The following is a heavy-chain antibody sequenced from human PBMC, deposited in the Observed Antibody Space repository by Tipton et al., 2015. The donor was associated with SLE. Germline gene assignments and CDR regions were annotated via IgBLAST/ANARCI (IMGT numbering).Heavy chain of an antibody. D-gene: IGHD3-22*01. J-gene: IGHJ3*02. CDR1: GGSISGYY. V-gene: IGHV4-59*01. Sequence: TLSLTCTVSGGSISGYYWSWIRQPPGKGLEWIGYIYYSGSTNYNPSLKSRVTISVDTSKNQFSLKLSSVSAADTAVYYCARSDYYDSSGYYSCAFDIGGQGTMVTVSS. CDR2: IYYSGST. CDR3: ARSDYYDSSGYYSCAFDI.